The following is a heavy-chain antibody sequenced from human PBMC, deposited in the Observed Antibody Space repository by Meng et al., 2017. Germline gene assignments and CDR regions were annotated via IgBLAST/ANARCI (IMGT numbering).Heavy chain of an antibody. CDR1: GFTFSSYG. CDR2: IWYDGSNK. J-gene: IGHJ3*02. V-gene: IGHV3-33*01. CDR3: ARGGVDTAMVPAAFDI. Sequence: GGSLRLSCAASGFTFSSYGMHWVRQAPGKGLEWVAVIWYDGSNKYYADSVKGRFTISRDNSKNTLYLKMNSLRAEDTAVYYCARGGVDTAMVPAAFDIWGQGTMVTVSS. D-gene: IGHD5-18*01.